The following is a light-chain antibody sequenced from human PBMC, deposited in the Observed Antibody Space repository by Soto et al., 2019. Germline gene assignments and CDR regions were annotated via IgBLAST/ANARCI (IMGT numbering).Light chain of an antibody. CDR1: SSDVGGFDS. CDR3: GSYAGSNNYV. CDR2: EVN. Sequence: QSVLTQPPSASGSPGHSVTISCTGTSSDVGGFDSVSWYQHHPGQAPKLIIFEVNKRPSGVPNRFSGSKSGNTASLTVSGLLPEDEADYYCGSYAGSNNYVFGGGTKVTVL. J-gene: IGLJ1*01. V-gene: IGLV2-8*01.